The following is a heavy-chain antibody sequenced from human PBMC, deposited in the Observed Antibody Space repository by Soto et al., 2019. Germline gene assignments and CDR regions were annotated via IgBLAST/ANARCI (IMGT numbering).Heavy chain of an antibody. CDR2: IYYSGST. D-gene: IGHD2-15*01. CDR3: ARDRSSYSAYFDY. Sequence: QVQLQESGPGLVKPSETLSLTCTVSGGSVSSGSYYWSWIRQPPGKGLEWIGYIYYSGSTNYNPSLTSRVTISVDTSKNQFSLKLSSVTAADTAVYYCARDRSSYSAYFDYCGQGTLVTVSS. V-gene: IGHV4-61*01. J-gene: IGHJ4*02. CDR1: GGSVSSGSYY.